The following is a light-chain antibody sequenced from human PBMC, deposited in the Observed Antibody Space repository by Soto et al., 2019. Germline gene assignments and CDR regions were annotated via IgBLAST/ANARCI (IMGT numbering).Light chain of an antibody. CDR1: QSDFSSSNGKNY. V-gene: IGKV4-1*01. J-gene: IGKJ4*01. Sequence: DIVMPQSPDALAVYLGERATISCKSSQSDFSSSNGKNYLAWSHQKPVQPPNLLIYWASFRESGVPDRFSGRGSGADFTLTISSLQAEDVAVYYCQQYYSTPLTFGGGTKVDLK. CDR2: WAS. CDR3: QQYYSTPLT.